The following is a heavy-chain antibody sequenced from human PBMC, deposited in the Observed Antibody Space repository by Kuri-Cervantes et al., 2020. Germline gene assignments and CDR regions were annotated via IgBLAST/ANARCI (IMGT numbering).Heavy chain of an antibody. V-gene: IGHV1-69*05. CDR1: GGSFNNYN. CDR3: ASLAGNPPGTYYYYYMDV. CDR2: IIPMYGTA. Sequence: SVKVSCKASGGSFNNYNVSWVRQAPGHGLEWMGGIIPMYGTAKYAQKFQGRVTMTRDTSTSTVYMELSSLRSEDTAVYYCASLAGNPPGTYYYYYMDVWGKGTTVTVSS. J-gene: IGHJ6*03. D-gene: IGHD1-14*01.